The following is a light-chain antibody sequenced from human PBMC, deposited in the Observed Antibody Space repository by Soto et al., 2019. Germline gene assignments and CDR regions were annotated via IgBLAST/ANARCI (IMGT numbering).Light chain of an antibody. J-gene: IGKJ1*01. CDR3: QQYYSYPHT. V-gene: IGKV1-8*01. CDR1: QGISSY. Sequence: AIRMTQSPSSFSASTGDRVTITCRASQGISSYLAWYQQKPGKAPKLLIYAASTLQSGVPSRFSGSGSWTDFPLTISCLQAEDFATYYCQQYYSYPHTFGQGTKVEIK. CDR2: AAS.